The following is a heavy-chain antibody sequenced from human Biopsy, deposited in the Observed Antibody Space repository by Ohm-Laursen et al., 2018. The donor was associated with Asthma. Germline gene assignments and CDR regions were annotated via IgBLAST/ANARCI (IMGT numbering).Heavy chain of an antibody. V-gene: IGHV2-5*02. CDR3: ALSQDSGFDDHSPSWFDP. CDR1: GFSLRTPGVG. CDR2: IYWDDYN. Sequence: PTQTLTLTSSFSGFSLRTPGVGVGWIRQSPVKALEWLALIYWDDYNLFRPSLKRRRTITKDPSKNQVVLTMTKMDPVDSGTYYCALSQDSGFDDHSPSWFDPWGQGTLGTVSS. J-gene: IGHJ5*02. D-gene: IGHD3-9*01.